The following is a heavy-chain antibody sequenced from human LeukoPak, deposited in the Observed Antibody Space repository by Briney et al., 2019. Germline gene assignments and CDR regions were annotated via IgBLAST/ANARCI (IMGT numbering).Heavy chain of an antibody. CDR2: ISDRGSRT. Sequence: GGSLRLSCADSGITLSNYGMSWVRQAPGKGLEWVAGISDRGSRTNYADSVKGRFTISTDNPKNTLYLQMNSLRAEDTGVYYCAVTGGIDHWGQGTLVTVSS. V-gene: IGHV3-23*01. CDR3: AVTGGIDH. J-gene: IGHJ4*02. CDR1: GITLSNYG. D-gene: IGHD7-27*01.